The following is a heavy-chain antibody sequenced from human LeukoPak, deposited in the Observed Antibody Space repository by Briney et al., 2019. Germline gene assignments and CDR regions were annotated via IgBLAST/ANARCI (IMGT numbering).Heavy chain of an antibody. CDR1: GGSISGYY. Sequence: SETLSLTCTVSGGSISGYYWNWIRQPPGKGLEWIGYIYYSGSSNYNPSLKSRVTMSLDTSKNQFSLKLSSVTAADTAVYHCARDSGSNFDYWGQGTLVTVSS. V-gene: IGHV4-59*01. J-gene: IGHJ4*02. CDR2: IYYSGSS. D-gene: IGHD2-15*01. CDR3: ARDSGSNFDY.